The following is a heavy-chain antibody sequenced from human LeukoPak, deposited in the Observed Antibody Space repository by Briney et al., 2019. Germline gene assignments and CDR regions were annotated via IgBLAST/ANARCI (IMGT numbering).Heavy chain of an antibody. CDR1: GFTFSSYN. D-gene: IGHD1-26*01. CDR3: ASLPLGYSGSF. J-gene: IGHJ4*02. V-gene: IGHV3-21*01. Sequence: MSGGSLRLSCAASGFTFSSYNMNWVRQAPGKGLEWVSYISSSSSYIYYADSLKGRFTISRDNAKNSLYLQMNSLRAEDTAVYYCASLPLGYSGSFWGQGTLVTVSS. CDR2: ISSSSSYI.